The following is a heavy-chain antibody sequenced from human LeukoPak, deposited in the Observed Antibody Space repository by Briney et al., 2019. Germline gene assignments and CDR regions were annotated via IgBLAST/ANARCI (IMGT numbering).Heavy chain of an antibody. D-gene: IGHD6-13*01. CDR1: GDSVSSKSAA. J-gene: IGHJ4*02. CDR3: ARGRGYSSSRYLWYFDY. Sequence: SQTLSLTCAISGDSVSSKSAAGNWIRQSPSRGLEWLGRTYYRSKWYNDYAVSVKSRITINPDTSKNQFSLQLNSVTPEDTAVYYCARGRGYSSSRYLWYFDYWGQGTLVTVSS. CDR2: TYYRSKWYN. V-gene: IGHV6-1*01.